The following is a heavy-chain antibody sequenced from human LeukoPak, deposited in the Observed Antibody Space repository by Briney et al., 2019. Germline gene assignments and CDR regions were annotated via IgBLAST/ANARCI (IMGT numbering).Heavy chain of an antibody. V-gene: IGHV1-2*02. D-gene: IGHD2-15*01. CDR1: GYTFTGYY. CDR2: INPNSGGT. J-gene: IGHJ4*02. CDR3: ARDPGYCSGGSCYSGSYYFDY. Sequence: ASVKVSRKASGYTFTGYYMHWVRQAPGQGLEWMGWINPNSGGTNYAQKFQGRVTMTRDTSISTAYMELSRLRSDDTAVYYCARDPGYCSGGSCYSGSYYFDYWGQGTLVTVSS.